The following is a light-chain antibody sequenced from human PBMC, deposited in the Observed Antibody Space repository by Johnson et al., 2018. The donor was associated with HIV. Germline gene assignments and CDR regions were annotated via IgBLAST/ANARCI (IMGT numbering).Light chain of an antibody. CDR3: GTWDSSLSAHYV. J-gene: IGLJ1*01. CDR1: SSNIGNNY. Sequence: QSVLTQPPSVSAAPGQKVTISCSGSSSNIGNNYVSWYQQLPGTAPKLLIYEKNKRPSGIPDRFSASKSCTSATLDITGLQTGDEADYYCGTWDSSLSAHYVFGTGTKVTVL. CDR2: EKN. V-gene: IGLV1-51*02.